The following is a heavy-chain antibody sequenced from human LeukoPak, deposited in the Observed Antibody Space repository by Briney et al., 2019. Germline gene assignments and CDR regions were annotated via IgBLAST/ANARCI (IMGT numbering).Heavy chain of an antibody. V-gene: IGHV3-11*03. CDR1: GFTYSIYA. CDR3: ARSGSHDY. CDR2: FSSSSSYT. Sequence: GGSLRLSCEGSGFTYSIYAMSGVREAPGTGLEWVSYFSSSSSYTNYADSVKGRFTISRDNAKNSLYLQMNSLRAEDTAVYYCARSGSHDYWGQGTLVTVCS. D-gene: IGHD1-26*01. J-gene: IGHJ4*02.